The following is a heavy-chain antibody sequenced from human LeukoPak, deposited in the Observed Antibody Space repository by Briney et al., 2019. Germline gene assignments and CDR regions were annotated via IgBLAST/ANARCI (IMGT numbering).Heavy chain of an antibody. V-gene: IGHV1-2*06. D-gene: IGHD4-17*01. J-gene: IGHJ6*03. CDR3: ARRANDYGDYDYYYYMDV. Sequence: ASVKVSCKASGYTFTAYYIHWVRQAPGQGLEWMGRIDPNSGDTKYAQKFQGRVTMTRDMSTSTVYMELSSLRSEDAAVYYCARRANDYGDYDYYYYMDVWGKGTTVTVSS. CDR2: IDPNSGDT. CDR1: GYTFTAYY.